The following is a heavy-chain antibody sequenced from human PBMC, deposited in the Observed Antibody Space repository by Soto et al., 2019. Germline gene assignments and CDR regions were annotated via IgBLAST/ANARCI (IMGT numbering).Heavy chain of an antibody. D-gene: IGHD4-17*01. Sequence: SETLSLTCAVSGGSISSSNWWGWVRQPPGKGLEWIGEIYHSGSTNYNPSLKSRVTISVDKSKNQFSLKLSSVTAADTAVYYCARLLTTVTDRGYGMDVWGQGTTVTVSS. J-gene: IGHJ6*02. CDR1: GGSISSSNW. CDR2: IYHSGST. V-gene: IGHV4-4*02. CDR3: ARLLTTVTDRGYGMDV.